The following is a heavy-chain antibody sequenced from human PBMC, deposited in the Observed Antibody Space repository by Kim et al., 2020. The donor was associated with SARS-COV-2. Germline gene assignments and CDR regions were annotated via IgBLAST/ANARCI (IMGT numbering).Heavy chain of an antibody. CDR2: IKEVGNEK. Sequence: GGSLRLSCAASGFTFMSFWMSWVRQAPGKGLEWVANIKEVGNEKYYVDSVKGRFTISRDNAKNSLYLQMNSLRAEDTAVYYCAREDYSSGGHYGMDVWGQGTTVTVSS. J-gene: IGHJ6*02. CDR1: GFTFMSFW. D-gene: IGHD6-19*01. V-gene: IGHV3-7*01. CDR3: AREDYSSGGHYGMDV.